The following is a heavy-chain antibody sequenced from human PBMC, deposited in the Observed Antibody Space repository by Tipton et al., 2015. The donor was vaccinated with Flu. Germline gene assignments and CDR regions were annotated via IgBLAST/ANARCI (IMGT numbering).Heavy chain of an antibody. CDR2: VYYTGTT. CDR3: AREGPYVYGMDV. Sequence: TLSLTCSVSGDSISNSDYYWNWIRQSPGKGLEWIGNVYYTGTTQYNPSLQSRLSISIDTSENQFSLILNSVTAADTAIYYCAREGPYVYGMDVWGQGSAVTVSS. CDR1: GDSISNSDYY. J-gene: IGHJ6*02. D-gene: IGHD3-10*02. V-gene: IGHV4-30-4*01.